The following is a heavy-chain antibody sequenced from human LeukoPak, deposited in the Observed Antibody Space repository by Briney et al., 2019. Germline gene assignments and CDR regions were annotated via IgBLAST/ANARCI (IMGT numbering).Heavy chain of an antibody. CDR2: INHSGST. V-gene: IGHV4-34*01. J-gene: IGHJ4*02. CDR3: AREYSSSSYFDY. Sequence: SETLSLTCAVYGGSFSGYYWSWIRQPTGKGLEWIGEINHSGSTNYNPSLKSRVTISVDTSKNQFSLKLSSVTAADTAVYYCAREYSSSSYFDYWGQGTLVTVSS. D-gene: IGHD6-6*01. CDR1: GGSFSGYY.